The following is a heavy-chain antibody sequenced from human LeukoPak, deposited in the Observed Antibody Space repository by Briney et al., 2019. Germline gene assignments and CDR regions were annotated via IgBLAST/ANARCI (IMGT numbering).Heavy chain of an antibody. D-gene: IGHD6-19*01. J-gene: IGHJ4*02. CDR1: GGSISSCSYY. V-gene: IGHV4-61*09. CDR3: ARAGGGVGWYGTIDS. CDR2: IYTSGST. Sequence: SETLSLTCTVSGGSISSCSYYWSWIRQPAGKGLEWIGHIYTSGSTSYNASLDSRVTISVDTSRHEFSLKLTSLTAADTAVYYCARAGGGVGWYGTIDSWGQGTLVTVSS.